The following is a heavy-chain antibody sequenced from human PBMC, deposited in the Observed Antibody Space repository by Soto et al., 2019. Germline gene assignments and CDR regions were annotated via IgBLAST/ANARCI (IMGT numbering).Heavy chain of an antibody. CDR3: ARLYGDYCVGY. D-gene: IGHD4-17*01. CDR1: GDSISNGNYY. CDR2: ISSSGST. V-gene: IGHV4-31*03. J-gene: IGHJ4*02. Sequence: QVQLQESGPGLVKPSQTLSLTCSVSGDSISNGNYYWSWIRHHPGEGLEWIGHISSSGSTYYNPSLKSXXTXSXXTSKNQFALKLSSVTAADTAVYHCARLYGDYCVGYWSQGTLVTVSS.